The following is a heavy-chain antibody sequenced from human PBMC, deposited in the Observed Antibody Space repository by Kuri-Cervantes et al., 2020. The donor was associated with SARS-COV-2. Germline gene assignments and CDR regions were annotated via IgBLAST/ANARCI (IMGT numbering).Heavy chain of an antibody. CDR2: IRSKANSYAT. J-gene: IGHJ4*02. V-gene: IGHV3-73*01. D-gene: IGHD4-11*01. CDR1: GFTFSGSA. Sequence: GGSLRLSCAASGFTFSGSAMHWVRQASGKGLEWVGGIRSKANSYATAYAASVKGRFTISRDDSKNTAYLQMNSLKTEDTAVYYCTSLSTVAPFDYWGQGTLVTVSS. CDR3: TSLSTVAPFDY.